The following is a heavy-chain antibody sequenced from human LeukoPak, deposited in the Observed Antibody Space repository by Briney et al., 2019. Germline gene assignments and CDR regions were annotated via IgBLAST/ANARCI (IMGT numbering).Heavy chain of an antibody. V-gene: IGHV1-69*04. D-gene: IGHD1-26*01. CDR3: ARGRSGSYYFDY. CDR2: IIPILGIA. Sequence: SVKVSCKASGGTFSSYAISWVRQAPGQGLEWMGRIIPILGIADYAQKFQGRVTITADKSTSTAYMELSSLRSEDTAVYYCARGRSGSYYFDYWGQGTLVTVSS. CDR1: GGTFSSYA. J-gene: IGHJ4*02.